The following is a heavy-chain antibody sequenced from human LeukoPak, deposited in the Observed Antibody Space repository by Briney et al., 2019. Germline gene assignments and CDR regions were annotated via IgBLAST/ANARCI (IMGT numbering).Heavy chain of an antibody. CDR3: ARLKYDYVWGSYRPARYYYMDV. CDR2: INHSGST. V-gene: IGHV4-34*01. CDR1: GGSFSGYY. J-gene: IGHJ6*03. D-gene: IGHD3-16*02. Sequence: TSETLSLTCAVYGGSFSGYYWSWIRQPPGKGLGWIGEINHSGSTNYNPSLKSRVTISVDTSKNQFSLKLSSVTAADTAVYYCARLKYDYVWGSYRPARYYYMDVWGKGTTVTISS.